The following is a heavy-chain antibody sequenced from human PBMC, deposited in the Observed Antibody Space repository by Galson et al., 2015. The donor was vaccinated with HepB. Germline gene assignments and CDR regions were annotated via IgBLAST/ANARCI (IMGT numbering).Heavy chain of an antibody. V-gene: IGHV3-23*01. CDR3: AKSTEVVPYYYGMDV. J-gene: IGHJ6*02. D-gene: IGHD3-22*01. Sequence: SLRLSCAASGFTFRKYAISWVRQAPGKGLEWVSGISGSGDSIYYADSVKGRFTISRDNSKNTLYLQMNSLRAEDTALYYCAKSTEVVPYYYGMDVWGQGTTVTVSS. CDR1: GFTFRKYA. CDR2: ISGSGDSI.